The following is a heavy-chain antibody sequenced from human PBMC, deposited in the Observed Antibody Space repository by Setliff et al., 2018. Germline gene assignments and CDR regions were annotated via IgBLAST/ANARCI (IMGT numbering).Heavy chain of an antibody. D-gene: IGHD2-15*01. CDR1: GGSISSYY. J-gene: IGHJ6*03. CDR3: ARGQRYCSGGSCYYYMDV. CDR2: IYTSGST. V-gene: IGHV4-4*07. Sequence: PSETLSLTCTVSGGSISSYYWSWIRQPAGKGLEWIGRIYTSGSTNYNPSLKSRVTMSVDTSKNQFSLKLSSVTAADTAVYYCARGQRYCSGGSCYYYMDVWGKGTTVTGSS.